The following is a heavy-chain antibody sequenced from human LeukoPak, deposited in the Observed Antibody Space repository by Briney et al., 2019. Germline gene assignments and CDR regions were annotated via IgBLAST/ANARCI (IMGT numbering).Heavy chain of an antibody. CDR2: ISSSSSSI. J-gene: IGHJ5*02. CDR1: GFSFSSYS. D-gene: IGHD6-6*01. V-gene: IGHV3-48*01. CDR3: AREVSSYRGPNWFDP. Sequence: PGGSLTLSCAPSGFSFSSYSMNWVRQAPGEGREWVSYISSSSSSIYYADSVKGRFTISRDNAKTSLYLQMNRLRAEDTAVYYCAREVSSYRGPNWFDPWGQGTLVTVSS.